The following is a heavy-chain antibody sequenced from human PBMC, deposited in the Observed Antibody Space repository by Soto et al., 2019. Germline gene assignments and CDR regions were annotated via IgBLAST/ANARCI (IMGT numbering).Heavy chain of an antibody. CDR1: VFIFSSYV. V-gene: IGHV3-23*01. J-gene: IGHJ4*02. D-gene: IGHD1-26*01. CDR2: ISGSGDGT. Sequence: PVGSLRLSCAASVFIFSSYVMSCVRHAPGKWLEWVSAISGSGDGTFYAGSVMGRFTISRDNNKKTLYLQMNSLRAEDTAVYYCAKDRAYSIAGTTNAALDYWGQGTLVTVSS. CDR3: AKDRAYSIAGTTNAALDY.